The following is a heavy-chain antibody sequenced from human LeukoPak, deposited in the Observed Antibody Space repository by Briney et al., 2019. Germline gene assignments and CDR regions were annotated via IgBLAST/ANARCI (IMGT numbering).Heavy chain of an antibody. J-gene: IGHJ4*02. CDR2: IGSDGGIV. CDR1: GFTLRYYE. D-gene: IGHD1-26*01. V-gene: IGHV3-48*03. CDR3: ARDNLIVGPTGFDY. Sequence: GGSLRHSCAVSGFTLRYYEMNWVGQAPGKGLEGVSYIGSDGGIVYYADSVKGRFTISRDNAKNSLYLQMNSLRAEDTAFYYCARDNLIVGPTGFDYWGQGTLVTVSS.